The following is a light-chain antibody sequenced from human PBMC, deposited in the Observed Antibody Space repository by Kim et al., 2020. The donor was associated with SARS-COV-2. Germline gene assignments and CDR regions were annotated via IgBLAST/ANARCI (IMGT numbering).Light chain of an antibody. CDR1: SSNIGSYNY. CDR3: SSFTTRSTLV. Sequence: QSALTQPASVSGSPGQSISISCTGTSSNIGSYNYVSWHQQHPGKAPKLMIYDVYKRPSGISSRFSGSKSGSTASLTISGLQAEDEADYYCSSFTTRSTLVFGGGTKVTVL. V-gene: IGLV2-14*03. CDR2: DVY. J-gene: IGLJ3*02.